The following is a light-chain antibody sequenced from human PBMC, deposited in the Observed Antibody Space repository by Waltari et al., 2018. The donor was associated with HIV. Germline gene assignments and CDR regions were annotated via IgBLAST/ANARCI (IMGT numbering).Light chain of an antibody. CDR3: CSYAVSSTSVI. CDR2: EGS. Sequence: QTALTQPASASGSPVPSLTISCTGTGSDVGSYNLVSCYPQYLGKAPKLIIYEGSKRPLWISNRLSGSQAGNTASLAISGLQADDEADYYCCSYAVSSTSVIFGGGTKLTVL. V-gene: IGLV2-23*01. J-gene: IGLJ2*01. CDR1: GSDVGSYNL.